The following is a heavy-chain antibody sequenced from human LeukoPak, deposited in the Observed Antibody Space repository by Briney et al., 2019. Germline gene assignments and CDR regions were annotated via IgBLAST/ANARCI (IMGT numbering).Heavy chain of an antibody. CDR3: AKDLVPRGWSEPSAY. V-gene: IGHV3-23*01. J-gene: IGHJ4*02. CDR2: ISGSGSNR. Sequence: GGSLRLPCAASGFTFDNYAMSWARQAPGKGLEWVSSISGSGSNRYYGDSVKGRFTISRDNSKNTLYLQMNSLRVEDTALYYCAKDLVPRGWSEPSAYWGQGTLVTVSS. D-gene: IGHD6-19*01. CDR1: GFTFDNYA.